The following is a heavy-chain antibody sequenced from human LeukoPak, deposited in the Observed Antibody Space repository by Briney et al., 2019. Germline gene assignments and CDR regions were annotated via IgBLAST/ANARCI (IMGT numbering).Heavy chain of an antibody. CDR1: GFTFSSYS. CDR3: ARDRFWFGELENYFDY. V-gene: IGHV3-21*01. J-gene: IGHJ4*02. CDR2: ISSSSSYI. D-gene: IGHD3-10*01. Sequence: GGSLRLSCAASGFTFSSYSMNWVRQAPGKGLVWVSSISSSSSYIYYADSVKGRFTISRDNAKNSLYLQMNSLRAEDTAVYYCARDRFWFGELENYFDYWGQGTLVTVSS.